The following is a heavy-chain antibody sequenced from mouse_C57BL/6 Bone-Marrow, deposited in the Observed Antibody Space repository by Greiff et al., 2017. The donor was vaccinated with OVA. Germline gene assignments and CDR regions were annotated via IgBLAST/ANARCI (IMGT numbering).Heavy chain of an antibody. V-gene: IGHV1-61*01. CDR3: ARSPSYYYGSSFDY. CDR2: IYPSDSET. CDR1: GYTFTSYW. D-gene: IGHD1-1*01. Sequence: VQLQQSGAELVRPGSSVKLSCKASGYTFTSYWMDWVKQRPGQGLEWIGNIYPSDSETHYNQKFKDKATLTVDKSSSTAYMQLSSLTSEDSAVYYCARSPSYYYGSSFDYWGQGTTLTVSS. J-gene: IGHJ2*01.